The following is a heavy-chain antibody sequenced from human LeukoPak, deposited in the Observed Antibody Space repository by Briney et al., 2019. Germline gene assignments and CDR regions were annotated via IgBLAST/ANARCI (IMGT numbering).Heavy chain of an antibody. D-gene: IGHD2-15*01. CDR3: AREYCSGGSCYSMFHY. J-gene: IGHJ4*02. Sequence: ASVKVSCKASGGTFSSYAISWVRQAPGQGLEWMGWISAYNGNTNYAQKLQGRVTMTTDTSTSTAYMELRSLRSDDTAVYYCAREYCSGGSCYSMFHYWGQGTLVTVSS. CDR1: GGTFSSYA. V-gene: IGHV1-18*01. CDR2: ISAYNGNT.